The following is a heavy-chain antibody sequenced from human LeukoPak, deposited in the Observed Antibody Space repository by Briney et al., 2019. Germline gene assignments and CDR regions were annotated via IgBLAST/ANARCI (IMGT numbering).Heavy chain of an antibody. V-gene: IGHV4-34*01. D-gene: IGHD5-24*01. CDR1: GGSISSYY. CDR2: INHSGST. CDR3: ATRRRDGYNYYGMDV. Sequence: SETLSLTCTVSGGSISSYYWSWIRQPPGKGLEWIGEINHSGSTNYNPSLKSRVTISVDTSKNQFSLKLSSVTAADTAVYYCATRRRDGYNYYGMDVWGQGTTVTVSS. J-gene: IGHJ6*02.